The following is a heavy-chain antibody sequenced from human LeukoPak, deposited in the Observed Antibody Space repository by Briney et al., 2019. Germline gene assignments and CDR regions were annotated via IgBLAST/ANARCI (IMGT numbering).Heavy chain of an antibody. CDR2: ISSSSSYI. D-gene: IGHD5-18*01. Sequence: GGSLRLSCAASGFTFSSYSMNWVRQAPGKGLEWVSSISSSSSYIYYADSVKGRFTISRDNAKNSLYLQTNSLRAEDTAVYYCARGYGDYYFDYWGQGTPVTVSS. J-gene: IGHJ4*02. CDR1: GFTFSSYS. CDR3: ARGYGDYYFDY. V-gene: IGHV3-21*01.